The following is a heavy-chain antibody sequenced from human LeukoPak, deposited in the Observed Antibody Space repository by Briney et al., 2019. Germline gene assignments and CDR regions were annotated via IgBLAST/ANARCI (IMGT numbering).Heavy chain of an antibody. CDR2: INPSGGST. Sequence: ASVKVSCKASGYTFTSYYMHWVRQAPGQGLEWMGIINPSGGSTSYAQKFQGRVTMTRDMSTSTVYMELSSLRSEDTAVYYCASGKSIVGATDAGWFDPWGQGTLVTVSS. D-gene: IGHD1-26*01. CDR3: ASGKSIVGATDAGWFDP. V-gene: IGHV1-46*01. J-gene: IGHJ5*02. CDR1: GYTFTSYY.